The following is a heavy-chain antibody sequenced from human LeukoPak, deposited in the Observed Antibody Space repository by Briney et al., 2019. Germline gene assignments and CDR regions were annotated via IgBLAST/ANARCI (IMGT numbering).Heavy chain of an antibody. Sequence: PGGCLRLSCAASGFTFSSYSMNWVRQAPGKGLEWVSSISSSSSYIYYADSVKGRFTISRDNAKNSLYLHMNSLRAEDTAVYYCARDSYYDSNGYYYWGQGTLVTVSS. CDR2: ISSSSSYI. CDR3: ARDSYYDSNGYYY. D-gene: IGHD3-22*01. J-gene: IGHJ4*02. CDR1: GFTFSSYS. V-gene: IGHV3-21*01.